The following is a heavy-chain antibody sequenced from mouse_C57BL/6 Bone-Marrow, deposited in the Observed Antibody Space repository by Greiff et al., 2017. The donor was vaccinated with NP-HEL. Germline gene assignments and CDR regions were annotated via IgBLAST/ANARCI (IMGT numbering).Heavy chain of an antibody. CDR3: ATMVTDRYFDV. D-gene: IGHD2-2*01. Sequence: EVKVVESGGGLVKPGGSLKLSCAASGFTFSDYGMHWVRQAPEKGLEWVAYISSGSSTIYYADTVKGRFTISRDNAKNTLFLQMTSLRSEDTAMYYCATMVTDRYFDVWGTGTTVTVSS. CDR2: ISSGSSTI. J-gene: IGHJ1*03. CDR1: GFTFSDYG. V-gene: IGHV5-17*01.